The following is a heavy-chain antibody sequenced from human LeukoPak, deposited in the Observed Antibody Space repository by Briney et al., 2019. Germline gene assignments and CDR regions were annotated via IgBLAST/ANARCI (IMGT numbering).Heavy chain of an antibody. CDR3: ARSREDIVLVPASY. J-gene: IGHJ4*02. Sequence: GGSLRLSCAASGFTFSSYTMNWVRQPPGKGLEWVSSIGSSSNFISYADSVKGRFTISRDNAKNSLYLQMYSVRAEDTAVYYCARSREDIVLVPASYWGQGTLVTVSS. V-gene: IGHV3-21*01. CDR2: IGSSSNFI. D-gene: IGHD2-2*01. CDR1: GFTFSSYT.